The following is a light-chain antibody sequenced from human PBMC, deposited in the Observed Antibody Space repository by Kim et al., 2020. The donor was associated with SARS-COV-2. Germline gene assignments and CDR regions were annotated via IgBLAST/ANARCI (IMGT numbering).Light chain of an antibody. J-gene: IGKJ2*03. CDR2: DAS. CDR3: HQYIRSPYS. Sequence: LTPGERATLRCRANQRISSNYLAWYQHRPGQSPRLLIHDASNRATGIPDRFSGSGSGTDFTLTISRLEPEDFAVYYCHQYIRSPYSFGQGTKLEI. V-gene: IGKV3-20*01. CDR1: QRISSNY.